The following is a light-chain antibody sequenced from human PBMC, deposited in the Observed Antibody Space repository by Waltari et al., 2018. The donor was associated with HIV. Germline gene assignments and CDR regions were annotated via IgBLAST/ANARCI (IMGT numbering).Light chain of an antibody. Sequence: DIQMTQSPYSLSASVGDRVTITCRASQSISSYLNWYQQKPGKAPKLLIYAASSLQSGVPSRFSGSGSGTDFTLTISSLQPEDFATYYCQQSYSTLLTFGGGTKVEIK. CDR2: AAS. J-gene: IGKJ4*01. V-gene: IGKV1-39*01. CDR3: QQSYSTLLT. CDR1: QSISSY.